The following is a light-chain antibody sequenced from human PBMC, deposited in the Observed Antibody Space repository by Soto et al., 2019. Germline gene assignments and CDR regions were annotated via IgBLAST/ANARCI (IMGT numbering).Light chain of an antibody. J-gene: IGKJ1*01. CDR3: QHYNSYSEA. CDR2: KAS. CDR1: QSVSDW. Sequence: QMTQSPSTLSASVGDRVTITCRASQSVSDWLAWYQQKPGKAPKLLIYKASTLKSGVPSRFSGSGSGTEFTLTISSLQPDDFATYYCQHYNSYSEAFGQGTKVDI. V-gene: IGKV1-5*03.